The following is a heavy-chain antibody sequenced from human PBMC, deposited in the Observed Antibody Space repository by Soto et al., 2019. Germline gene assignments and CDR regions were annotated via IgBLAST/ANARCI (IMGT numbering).Heavy chain of an antibody. CDR3: VKDAPQPFSD. D-gene: IGHD3-3*02. V-gene: IGHV3-30*18. CDR2: ISHDGGKK. Sequence: QVHLVESGGGEALPGASLRLSCTAPGATLSHYGMHWVRQSPGKGLEWVAVISHDGGKKFYADSVKGRFTISRDNSKNTLYLHMNSLRVEDTAVYFCVKDAPQPFSDWGQGTLVTVSS. CDR1: GATLSHYG. J-gene: IGHJ4*02.